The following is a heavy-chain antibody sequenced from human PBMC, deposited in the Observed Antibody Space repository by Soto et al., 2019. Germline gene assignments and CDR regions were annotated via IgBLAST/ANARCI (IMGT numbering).Heavy chain of an antibody. J-gene: IGHJ1*01. CDR1: GLPFRSYA. D-gene: IGHD6-19*01. Sequence: EVQLLESGGGLVQPGGSLRLSCAASGLPFRSYALGWFRKAPGKGLGWVSGISGSGDSTYTADSVKGRFTIPRDNSKNTLYLQMNSLRAEDTAVYYCAKGVPGIAVAGTGYFQHWGQGTLVTVSS. CDR2: ISGSGDST. CDR3: AKGVPGIAVAGTGYFQH. V-gene: IGHV3-23*01.